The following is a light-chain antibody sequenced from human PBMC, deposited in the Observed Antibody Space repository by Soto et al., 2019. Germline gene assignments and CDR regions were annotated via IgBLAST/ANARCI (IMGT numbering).Light chain of an antibody. V-gene: IGKV3-20*01. CDR2: GAS. Sequence: EIGLTQSPGTLSLSPGERATLSCRASQSVSSSYLAWYQQKPGQAPRLLIQGASSRATGIPDRFSGSGSGTDFTLTISRLEPGDFAVYYCQQYGSSSWTFGQGTKVEIK. CDR3: QQYGSSSWT. CDR1: QSVSSSY. J-gene: IGKJ1*01.